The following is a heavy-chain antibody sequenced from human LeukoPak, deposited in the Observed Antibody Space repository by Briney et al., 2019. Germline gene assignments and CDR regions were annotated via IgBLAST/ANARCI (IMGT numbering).Heavy chain of an antibody. V-gene: IGHV2-70*04. Sequence: SGPALVKPTQPLTLTCTFSWFALSTSGMRVSCIRQPPGKALEWLECIDRDDDRFYSKPPKHRHTKSKENSKNQVDLTMSKMDPVETPTYYCARIPPMSFKEDYWGQGTLVTVSS. CDR2: IDRDDDR. J-gene: IGHJ4*02. CDR3: ARIPPMSFKEDY. CDR1: WFALSTSGMR. D-gene: IGHD3-10*01.